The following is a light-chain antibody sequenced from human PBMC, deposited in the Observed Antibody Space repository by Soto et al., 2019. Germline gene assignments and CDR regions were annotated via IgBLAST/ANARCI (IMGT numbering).Light chain of an antibody. V-gene: IGLV3-21*02. J-gene: IGLJ1*01. Sequence: SYELTQPPSVSVAPGQTARITCGGNNIGAYSVYWYQQKPGQAPVLVVYDDTNRPSGIPGRFSGPNSGNTATLTISSVEAGDEAAYYCQVWDSDSDPSYVFGGGTKVTVL. CDR1: NIGAYS. CDR2: DDT. CDR3: QVWDSDSDPSYV.